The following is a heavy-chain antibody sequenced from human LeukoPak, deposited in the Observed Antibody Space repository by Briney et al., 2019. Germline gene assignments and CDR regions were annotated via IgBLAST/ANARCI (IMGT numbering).Heavy chain of an antibody. CDR3: ARDQQHLDFDY. CDR1: GYTFTDYY. Sequence: ASVKVSCKASGYTFTDYYMHWVRQAPGQGLEWMGWVNPNSAATKYPQEFQGRVTMTRDTSISTAYMELSGLRSDDTAVYYCARDQQHLDFDYWGQGTPVTVSS. CDR2: VNPNSAAT. D-gene: IGHD6-13*01. V-gene: IGHV1-2*02. J-gene: IGHJ4*02.